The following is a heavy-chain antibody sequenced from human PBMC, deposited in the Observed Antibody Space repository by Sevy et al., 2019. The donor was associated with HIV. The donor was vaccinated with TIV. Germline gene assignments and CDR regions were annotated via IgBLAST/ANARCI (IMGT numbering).Heavy chain of an antibody. D-gene: IGHD3-16*02. Sequence: GGSLRLSCAASGFTFSSYAMSWVRQAPGKGLEWVSAISGSGGSTYYADSVKGRFTISRDNSKNTLYLQMNSLRAEDMAVYYCALDVGSDRSYYYYYGMGVWGQGTTVSVSS. CDR3: ALDVGSDRSYYYYYGMGV. J-gene: IGHJ6*02. CDR1: GFTFSSYA. CDR2: ISGSGGST. V-gene: IGHV3-23*01.